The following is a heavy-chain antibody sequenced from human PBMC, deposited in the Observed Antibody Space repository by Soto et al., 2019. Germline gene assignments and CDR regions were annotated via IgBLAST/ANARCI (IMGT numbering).Heavy chain of an antibody. D-gene: IGHD4-17*01. V-gene: IGHV4-30-2*01. CDR1: GGSISSGGYS. CDR2: IYHSGST. Sequence: PSETLSLTCAVSGGSISSGGYSWSWVRQPPGKGLEWIGYIYHSGSTYYNPSLKSRVTISVDRSKNQFSLKLSSVTAADTAVYYCARDRDYNDYSLDYWGLGTLVTVSS. J-gene: IGHJ4*02. CDR3: ARDRDYNDYSLDY.